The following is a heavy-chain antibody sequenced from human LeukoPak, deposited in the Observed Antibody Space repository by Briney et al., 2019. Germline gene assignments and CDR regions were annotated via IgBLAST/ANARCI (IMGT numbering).Heavy chain of an antibody. CDR1: GFTFSSYG. D-gene: IGHD2-15*01. Sequence: PGGSLRLSCAASGFTFSSYGMHWVRQAPGKGLEWVAVIWYDGSNKYYADSVKGRFTISRDNSKNTLYLQMNSLRAEDTAVYYCARGMAVAANWFDPWGQGTLVTVSS. V-gene: IGHV3-33*01. J-gene: IGHJ5*02. CDR2: IWYDGSNK. CDR3: ARGMAVAANWFDP.